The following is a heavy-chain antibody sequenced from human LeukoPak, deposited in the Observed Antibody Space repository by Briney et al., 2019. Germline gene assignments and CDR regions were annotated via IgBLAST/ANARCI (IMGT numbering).Heavy chain of an antibody. CDR2: VSGSGDST. CDR1: GFTFGNYA. Sequence: PGGSLRLSCAASGFTFGNYAMSWVRQAPGKGLEWVSVVSGSGDSTYYADSVKGRFTISRDNSKNTLYLQMNSLRAEDTAVYSCAKGMDTPMVTGLFDYWGQGTLVTVSS. J-gene: IGHJ4*02. D-gene: IGHD5-18*01. V-gene: IGHV3-23*01. CDR3: AKGMDTPMVTGLFDY.